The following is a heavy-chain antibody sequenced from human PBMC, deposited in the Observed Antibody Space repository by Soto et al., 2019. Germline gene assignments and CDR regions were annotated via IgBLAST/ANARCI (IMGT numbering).Heavy chain of an antibody. V-gene: IGHV1-2*02. CDR2: IDPRSGAS. D-gene: IGHD3-10*01. J-gene: IGHJ4*02. Sequence: QVQLVQSGADVKRPGASVRVSCKPSGYPFTDLYIHWVRLAPGRGLEWMGWIDPRSGASRKTQKFQGRFTLTRDTSTSTVYMELFSLRSDDTAVYYCARDNYGPRDYWGPGTLVTVSS. CDR1: GYPFTDLY. CDR3: ARDNYGPRDY.